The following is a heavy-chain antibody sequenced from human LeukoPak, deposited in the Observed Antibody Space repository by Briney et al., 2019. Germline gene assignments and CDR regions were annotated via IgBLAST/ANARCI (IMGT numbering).Heavy chain of an antibody. CDR1: GGSISSYY. CDR3: ARARLGARMGGLDY. CDR2: IYYSGST. J-gene: IGHJ4*02. D-gene: IGHD3-16*01. V-gene: IGHV4-59*01. Sequence: SETLSLTCTVSGGSISSYYWSWIRQPPGKGLEWIGYIYYSGSTNYNPSLKSRVTISVDTSKNQFSLKLSSVTAADTAVYYCARARLGARMGGLDYWGQGTLVTVSS.